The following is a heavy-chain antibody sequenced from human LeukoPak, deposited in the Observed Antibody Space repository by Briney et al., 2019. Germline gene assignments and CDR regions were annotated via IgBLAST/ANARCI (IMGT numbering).Heavy chain of an antibody. D-gene: IGHD6-13*01. CDR1: GGTFSSHA. Sequence: ASVKVSCKASGGTFSSHAISWVRQAPGQGLEWMGGIIPIFGTANYAQKFRGRVIMTRNTLISTAYMELSSLRSEDTAVYYCARVRSSWWIPENDVFDIWGQGTMVTVSS. CDR3: ARVRSSWWIPENDVFDI. CDR2: IIPIFGTA. J-gene: IGHJ3*02. V-gene: IGHV1-69*05.